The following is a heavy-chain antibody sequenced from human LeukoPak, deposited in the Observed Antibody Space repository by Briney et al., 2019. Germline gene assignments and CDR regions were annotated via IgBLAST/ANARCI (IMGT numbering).Heavy chain of an antibody. V-gene: IGHV4-59*01. Sequence: PSETLSLTCTVSGGSISSYYWSWIRQPPGKGLEWIGYIYYSGSTNYNPSLKNRVTISVDTSKNQFSLKLSSVTAADTAVYYCASGSSGYLYYFDYWGQGTLVTVSS. CDR3: ASGSSGYLYYFDY. CDR1: GGSISSYY. CDR2: IYYSGST. J-gene: IGHJ4*02. D-gene: IGHD3-22*01.